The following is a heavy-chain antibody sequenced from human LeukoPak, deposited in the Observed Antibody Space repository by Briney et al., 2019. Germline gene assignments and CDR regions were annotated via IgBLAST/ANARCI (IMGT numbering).Heavy chain of an antibody. CDR3: ARAYYYYDSSGYSPLGY. D-gene: IGHD3-22*01. CDR1: GGSFSGYY. J-gene: IGHJ4*02. CDR2: INHSGST. Sequence: SETLSLTCAVYGGSFSGYYWSWIRQPLGKGLEWIGEINHSGSTNYNPSLKSRVTISVDASKNQFSLKLSSVTAADTAVYYCARAYYYYDSSGYSPLGYWGQGTLVTVSS. V-gene: IGHV4-34*01.